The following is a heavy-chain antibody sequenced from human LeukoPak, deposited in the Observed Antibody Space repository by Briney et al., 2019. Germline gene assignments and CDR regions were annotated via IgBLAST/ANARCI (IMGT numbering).Heavy chain of an antibody. Sequence: SETLSLTCTVSGGPISSYYWSWIRQPPGKGLEWIGYIYYSGSTNYNPSLKSRVTISVDTSKNQFSLRLSSVTAADTAVYYCARDQHGWFDPWGQGTLVTVSS. CDR3: ARDQHGWFDP. CDR2: IYYSGST. V-gene: IGHV4-59*01. J-gene: IGHJ5*02. CDR1: GGPISSYY.